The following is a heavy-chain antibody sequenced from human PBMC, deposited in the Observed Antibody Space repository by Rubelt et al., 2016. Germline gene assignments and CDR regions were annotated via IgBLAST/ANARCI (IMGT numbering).Heavy chain of an antibody. J-gene: IGHJ5*02. D-gene: IGHD2-2*01. CDR3: ARGYCSSANCLFNWFDP. Sequence: QVQLVQSGAEVKKPGASVKVSCKASGYTFTTYGISWVRQAPGQGLEWMGWIRTYNGNTNYAQKRQGRGTMTPDTSTSTAYMALRSLRSDDTAMYFCARGYCSSANCLFNWFDPWGQGTLVTVSS. V-gene: IGHV1-18*01. CDR1: GYTFTTYG. CDR2: IRTYNGNT.